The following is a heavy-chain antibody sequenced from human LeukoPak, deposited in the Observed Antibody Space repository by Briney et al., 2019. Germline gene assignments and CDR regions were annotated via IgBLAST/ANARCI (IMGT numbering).Heavy chain of an antibody. Sequence: GGSLRLSCAASGFTFSSYSMNWVRQAPGKGLEWVSSISSSSRYIYYADSVKGRFTISRDNAKNSLYLQMNSLRAEDTAVYYCARAMGAYYYYGMDVWGQGTTVTVSS. V-gene: IGHV3-21*01. D-gene: IGHD3-10*01. J-gene: IGHJ6*02. CDR1: GFTFSSYS. CDR2: ISSSSRYI. CDR3: ARAMGAYYYYGMDV.